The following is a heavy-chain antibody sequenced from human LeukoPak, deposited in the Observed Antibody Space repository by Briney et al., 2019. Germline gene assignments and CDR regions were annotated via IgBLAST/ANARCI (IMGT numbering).Heavy chain of an antibody. CDR2: MSYDGSNK. CDR1: GFTFSSYG. D-gene: IGHD6-13*01. CDR3: AKDKEKDETYSNPPDY. J-gene: IGHJ4*02. V-gene: IGHV3-30*18. Sequence: GGSLRLSCAASGFTFSSYGMHWVRQAPVKGLEWVAVMSYDGSNKYYADSVKGRFTISRDNSKNTLYLQMNSLRAEDTAVYYCAKDKEKDETYSNPPDYWGQGTLVTVSS.